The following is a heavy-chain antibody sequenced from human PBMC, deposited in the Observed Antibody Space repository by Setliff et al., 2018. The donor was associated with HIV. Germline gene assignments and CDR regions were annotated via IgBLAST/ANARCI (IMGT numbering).Heavy chain of an antibody. D-gene: IGHD2-8*01. CDR3: ARPTTGLGGGAAFDI. CDR2: ILYGGTT. J-gene: IGHJ3*02. CDR1: GGSAGSRDYY. Sequence: SETLSLTCAVSGGSAGSRDYYWGWIRQPPGKGLEWIGNILYGGTTYYTPSLKSRVSISVDTSRNQFSLRLNSETAADTAIYYCARPTTGLGGGAAFDIWGQGTMVTVSS. V-gene: IGHV4-39*01.